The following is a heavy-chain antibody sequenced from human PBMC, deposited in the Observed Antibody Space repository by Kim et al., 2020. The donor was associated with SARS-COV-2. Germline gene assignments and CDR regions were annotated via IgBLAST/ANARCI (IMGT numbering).Heavy chain of an antibody. V-gene: IGHV1-69*13. J-gene: IGHJ3*02. CDR3: ARGGGDGYYGSHDAFDI. CDR1: GGTFSSYA. CDR2: IIPIFGTA. Sequence: SVKVSCKASGGTFSSYAISWVRQAPGQGLEWMGGIIPIFGTANYAQKFQGRVTITADESTSTAYMELSSLRSEDTAVYYCARGGGDGYYGSHDAFDIWGQGTMVTVSS. D-gene: IGHD3-10*01.